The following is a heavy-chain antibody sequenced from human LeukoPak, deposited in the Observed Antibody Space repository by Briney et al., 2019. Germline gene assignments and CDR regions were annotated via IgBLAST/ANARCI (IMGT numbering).Heavy chain of an antibody. J-gene: IGHJ5*02. CDR2: INGSSSDT. V-gene: IGHV3-11*03. Sequence: GGSLRLSCAASGFTFSDYYMTWIRQAPGRGLEWISYINGSSSDTKYADSVKGRFTISRDNAKNSLYLLMNSLRAEDTAVYYCARRGTTYCSVDSCHPNWFDPWGQGTLVTVSS. CDR3: ARRGTTYCSVDSCHPNWFDP. D-gene: IGHD2-15*01. CDR1: GFTFSDYY.